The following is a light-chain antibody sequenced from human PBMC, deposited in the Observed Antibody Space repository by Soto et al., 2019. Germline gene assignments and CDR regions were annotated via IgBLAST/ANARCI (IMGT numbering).Light chain of an antibody. CDR1: SSNIGSNF. CDR2: RNN. CDR3: QSYDSSLSALYV. J-gene: IGLJ1*01. V-gene: IGLV1-47*01. Sequence: QSVLAQPPSASGTPGQRVTISCSGSSSNIGSNFVYWYQQLPGTAPKLLIHRNNQRPSGVPDRFSGSKSGTSASLAITGLQAEDEADYYCQSYDSSLSALYVFGTGTKVTVL.